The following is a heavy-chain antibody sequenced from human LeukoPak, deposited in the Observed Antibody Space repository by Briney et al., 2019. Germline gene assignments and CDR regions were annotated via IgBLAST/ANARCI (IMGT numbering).Heavy chain of an antibody. CDR1: GGSISSYY. CDR2: IYYSGST. J-gene: IGHJ6*03. D-gene: IGHD6-19*01. CDR3: ARQAAVAGSASATTPIHY. V-gene: IGHV4-59*08. Sequence: PSETLSLTCTVSGGSISSYYWSWIRQPPGKGLEWIGYIYYSGSTNYNPSLKSRVTISVDTSKNQFSLKLSSGTAADTAVYYCARQAAVAGSASATTPIHY.